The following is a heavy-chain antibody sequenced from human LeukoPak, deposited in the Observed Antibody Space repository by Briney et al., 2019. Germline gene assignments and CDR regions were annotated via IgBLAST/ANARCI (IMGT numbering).Heavy chain of an antibody. D-gene: IGHD3-22*01. J-gene: IGHJ3*02. V-gene: IGHV1-69*13. CDR2: IIPIFVTA. Sequence: GASVKVSCKASGGTFSSYAINWVRQAPGQGLEWMGGIIPIFVTASFAQRFQGRVTITADESTSTAYMELSSLRSEDTAVYYCARELPFFYDSGGYYRGAFDIWGQGTMVTVSS. CDR1: GGTFSSYA. CDR3: ARELPFFYDSGGYYRGAFDI.